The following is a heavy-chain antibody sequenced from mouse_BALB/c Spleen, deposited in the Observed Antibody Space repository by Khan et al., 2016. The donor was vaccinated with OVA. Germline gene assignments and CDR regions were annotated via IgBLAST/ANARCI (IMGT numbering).Heavy chain of an antibody. V-gene: IGHV14-3*02. CDR3: ATYYGNPDAF. J-gene: IGHJ3*01. D-gene: IGHD2-10*01. Sequence: VQLKQSGAELVKPGASVKLSCSASGFTIKDTYIHWMKQRPGQGLEWIGRIDPPNDDSKYSPKFQAKATLTADTSTNTAYLQLSRLTYEHTAVDYCATYYGNPDAFWGQGTLVSVSA. CDR2: IDPPNDDS. CDR1: GFTIKDTY.